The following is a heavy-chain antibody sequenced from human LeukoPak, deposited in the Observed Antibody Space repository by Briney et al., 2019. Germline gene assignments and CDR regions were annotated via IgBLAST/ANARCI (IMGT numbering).Heavy chain of an antibody. J-gene: IGHJ4*02. D-gene: IGHD3-22*01. CDR1: GGSISSSSYY. CDR2: IYYSGST. V-gene: IGHV4-39*07. Sequence: SETLSLTCTVSGGSISSSSYYWGWIRQPPGKGLEWIGSIYYSGSTYYNPSLKSRVTISVDTSKNQFSLKLSSVTAADTAVYYCARDVRSGYDDYWGQGTLVTVSS. CDR3: ARDVRSGYDDY.